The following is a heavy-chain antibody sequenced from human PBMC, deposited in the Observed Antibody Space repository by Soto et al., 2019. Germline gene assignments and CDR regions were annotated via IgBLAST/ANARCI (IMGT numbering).Heavy chain of an antibody. V-gene: IGHV4-59*01. Sequence: LSLTCTVSGGSISSNYWTWIRQPPGKGLEWIGYVYNSGSTNYNPSLKSRVTISEDTSKSQFSLKVNSMTAADTAVYYCARYRREAVAGYTLYNWGQGILVTVSS. CDR2: VYNSGST. CDR3: ARYRREAVAGYTLYN. D-gene: IGHD6-13*01. J-gene: IGHJ4*02. CDR1: GGSISSNY.